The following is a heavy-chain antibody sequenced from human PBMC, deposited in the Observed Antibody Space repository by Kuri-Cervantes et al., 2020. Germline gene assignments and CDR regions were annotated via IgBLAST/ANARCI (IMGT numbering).Heavy chain of an antibody. CDR2: INHSGST. J-gene: IGHJ6*02. D-gene: IGHD1-1*01. CDR3: ARDQLERRQPDYYYYGMDV. V-gene: IGHV4-34*01. CDR1: GGSFSGYY. Sequence: SETLSLTCAVYGGSFSGYYWSWIRQPPGKGLEWIGEINHSGSTNYNPSLKSRVTISVDTSKNQFSLKLSSVTAADTAVYYCARDQLERRQPDYYYYGMDVWGQGTTVTVSS.